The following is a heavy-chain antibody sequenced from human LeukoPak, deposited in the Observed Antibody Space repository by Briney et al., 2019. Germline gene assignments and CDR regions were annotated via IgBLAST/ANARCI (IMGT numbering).Heavy chain of an antibody. J-gene: IGHJ6*03. V-gene: IGHV3-30*02. Sequence: GGSLRLSCAASGFTFSSYGMHWVRQAPGKGLEWVAFIRYDGSNKYYADSVKGRFTISRDNSKNTLYLQMNSLRAEDTAVYYCARWFGELLRSYYYYMDVWGKGTTVTISS. CDR1: GFTFSSYG. CDR3: ARWFGELLRSYYYYMDV. D-gene: IGHD3-10*01. CDR2: IRYDGSNK.